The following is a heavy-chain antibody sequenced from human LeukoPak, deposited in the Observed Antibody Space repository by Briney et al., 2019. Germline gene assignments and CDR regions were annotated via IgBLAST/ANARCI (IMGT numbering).Heavy chain of an antibody. CDR3: ARHFKGYCSSTSCYRYFDY. J-gene: IGHJ4*02. D-gene: IGHD2-2*01. V-gene: IGHV4-59*08. CDR2: IYYSGST. CDR1: GGSISSYY. Sequence: PSETLSLTCTVSGGSISSYYWSWIRQPPGKGLEWIGYIYYSGSTNYNPSLKSRVTISVDTSKNQFSLKLSSVTAADTAVYYCARHFKGYCSSTSCYRYFDYWGQGTLVTVSS.